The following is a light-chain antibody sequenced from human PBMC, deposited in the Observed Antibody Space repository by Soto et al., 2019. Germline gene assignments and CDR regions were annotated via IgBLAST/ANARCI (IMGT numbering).Light chain of an antibody. CDR2: DAS. V-gene: IGKV3-11*01. Sequence: EVVLTQSPATLSLSPGERASLSCRASHSVNNYVAWYQQRPGQAPRLLIYDASNRATGIQPRFSGSGSGTDFTLTINSLEPEDFAVYFCQQRNSGPPVFGPGTNIDIK. J-gene: IGKJ3*01. CDR3: QQRNSGPPV. CDR1: HSVNNY.